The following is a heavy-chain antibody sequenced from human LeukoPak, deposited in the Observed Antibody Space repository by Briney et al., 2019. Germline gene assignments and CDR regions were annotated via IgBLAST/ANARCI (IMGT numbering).Heavy chain of an antibody. CDR3: ARGGYAHYYGMDV. CDR1: GFTVSTNY. Sequence: PGGSLRLSCAASGFTVSTNYMSWVRQAPGKGLEWVSVIYSGGTTNYADFVKGRFTISRDNSKNTVYLQMNSLRAEDTAVYYCARGGYAHYYGMDVWGQGTTVTVSS. V-gene: IGHV3-53*01. D-gene: IGHD5-18*01. CDR2: IYSGGTT. J-gene: IGHJ6*02.